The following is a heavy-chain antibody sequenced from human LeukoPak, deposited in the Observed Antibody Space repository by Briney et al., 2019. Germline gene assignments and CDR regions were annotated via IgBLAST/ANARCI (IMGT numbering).Heavy chain of an antibody. CDR3: AKGKYSSDWDYFDY. D-gene: IGHD6-19*01. CDR1: GFTFSSYT. V-gene: IGHV3-21*04. CDR2: ISSSSTYI. J-gene: IGHJ4*02. Sequence: PGGSLRLSCAASGFTFSSYTINWVRQAPGKGLEWVSSISSSSTYIYYADSVKGRFTISRDNSKNTLDLQMNSLRAEDTAVYYCAKGKYSSDWDYFDYWGQGTLVTVSS.